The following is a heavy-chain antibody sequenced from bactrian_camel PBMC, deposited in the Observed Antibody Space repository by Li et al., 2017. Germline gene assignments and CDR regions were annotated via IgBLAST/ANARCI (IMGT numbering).Heavy chain of an antibody. Sequence: VQLVESGGGSVQAGGSLRLSCAASGYPISSRCMAWFRQAPGKEREGVAYVDSRDSTSYADSVKGRFTISRDNANNTVCLQMNNLKPEDTAVYRCVRHPNVYGVRWPPGTSADFGYWGQGTQVTVS. D-gene: IGHD3*01. CDR2: VDSRDST. V-gene: IGHV3S53*01. J-gene: IGHJ6*01. CDR1: GYPISSRC. CDR3: VRHPNVYGVRWPPGTSADFGY.